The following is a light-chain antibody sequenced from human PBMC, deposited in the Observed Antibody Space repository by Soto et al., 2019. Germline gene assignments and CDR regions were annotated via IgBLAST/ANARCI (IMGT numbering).Light chain of an antibody. V-gene: IGLV2-11*01. CDR2: DVS. J-gene: IGLJ2*01. Sequence: QSALTQPRSVSGSPGQSVTISCTGTSSDVGGYNYVSWYQQHPGKAPKLMIYDVSKRPSGVPDRFSGSKSGNTASLTISGLRAEVGDDSSSSYYAAGSLLVFGGGPRLPVL. CDR1: SSDVGGYNY. CDR3: SYYAAGSLLV.